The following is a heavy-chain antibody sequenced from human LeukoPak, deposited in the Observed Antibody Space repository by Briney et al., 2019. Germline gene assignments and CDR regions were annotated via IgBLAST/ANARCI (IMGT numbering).Heavy chain of an antibody. CDR3: ARAPIYCSSTSCHFDY. Sequence: PGGSLRLSCAASGFTFSSYSMNWVRQAPGKGLEWVSSISSSSSYIYYADSVKGRFTISRDNAKNSLYLQMNSLRAEDTAVYYCARAPIYCSSTSCHFDYWGQGTLVTVSS. CDR2: ISSSSSYI. D-gene: IGHD2-2*01. CDR1: GFTFSSYS. V-gene: IGHV3-21*01. J-gene: IGHJ4*02.